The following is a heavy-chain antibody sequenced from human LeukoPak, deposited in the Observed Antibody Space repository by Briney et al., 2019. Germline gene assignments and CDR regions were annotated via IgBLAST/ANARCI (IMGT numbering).Heavy chain of an antibody. Sequence: SGGSLRLSCAASGFTFISYAMSWVRQAPGKGLEWVSAISGCGGSTSYADSVKGRFTISRDNSKNTLYLQMNSLRAEDTAVYYCAKDTYYYDSSGYYPQYFQHWGQGTLVTVST. CDR1: GFTFISYA. CDR3: AKDTYYYDSSGYYPQYFQH. V-gene: IGHV3-23*01. J-gene: IGHJ1*01. CDR2: ISGCGGST. D-gene: IGHD3-22*01.